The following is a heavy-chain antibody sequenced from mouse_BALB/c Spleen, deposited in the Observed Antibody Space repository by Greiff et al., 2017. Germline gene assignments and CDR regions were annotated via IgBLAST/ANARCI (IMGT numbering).Heavy chain of an antibody. J-gene: IGHJ2*01. CDR3: ARDGNYGFDY. Sequence: EVMLVESGGGLVKPGGSLKLSCAASGFTFSSYAMSWVRQSPEKRLEWVAEISSGGSYTYYPDTVTGRFTISRDNAKNTLYLEMSSLRSEDTAMYYCARDGNYGFDYWGQGTTLTVSS. CDR1: GFTFSSYA. V-gene: IGHV5-9-4*01. D-gene: IGHD2-1*01. CDR2: ISSGGSYT.